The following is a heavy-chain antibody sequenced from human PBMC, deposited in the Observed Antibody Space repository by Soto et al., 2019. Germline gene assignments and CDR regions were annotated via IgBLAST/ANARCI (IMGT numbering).Heavy chain of an antibody. CDR1: GYTFTGYY. Sequence: ASVKVSCKASGYTFTGYYMHWVRQAPGQGLEWMGWINPNSGGTNYAQKFQGRVTMTRDTSISTAYMELSRLRSDDTAVYYCARREDYYGSGMDVWGQGTTVTSP. CDR3: ARREDYYGSGMDV. D-gene: IGHD3-10*01. V-gene: IGHV1-2*02. CDR2: INPNSGGT. J-gene: IGHJ6*02.